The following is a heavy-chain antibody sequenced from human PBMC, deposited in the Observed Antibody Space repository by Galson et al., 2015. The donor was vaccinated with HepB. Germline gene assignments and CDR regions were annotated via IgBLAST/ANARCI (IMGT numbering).Heavy chain of an antibody. D-gene: IGHD5-24*01. CDR3: ARGGMATVGGPTFDY. Sequence: SVKVSGKDYGYLDTTYFCNWVRQAPRQKLQWMGRGSTYNGDTQYAPDFQDRITMTTDTSTSTAYLELGSLRYDDTAVYYCARGGMATVGGPTFDYWGHGTLVTVSS. CDR2: GSTYNGDT. V-gene: IGHV1-18*01. CDR1: GYLDTTYF. J-gene: IGHJ4*01.